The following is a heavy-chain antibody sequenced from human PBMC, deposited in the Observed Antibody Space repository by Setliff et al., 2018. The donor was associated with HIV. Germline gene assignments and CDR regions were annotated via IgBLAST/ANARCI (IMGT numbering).Heavy chain of an antibody. J-gene: IGHJ4*02. CDR1: GYSFTNYW. CDR3: ARLSVVTATRIYYFDY. Sequence: GESLKISCKGSGYSFTNYWIGWVRQMPGKGLEWMGIIYPGDSDTRYSPSFQGQVTISADKAISTAYLQWSSLKASDTAMYYCARLSVVTATRIYYFDYWGQGTLVTVSS. D-gene: IGHD2-21*02. CDR2: IYPGDSDT. V-gene: IGHV5-51*01.